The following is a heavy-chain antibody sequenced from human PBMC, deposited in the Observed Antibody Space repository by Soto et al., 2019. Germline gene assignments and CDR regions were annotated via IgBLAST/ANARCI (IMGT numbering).Heavy chain of an antibody. CDR2: IFYSGST. V-gene: IGHV4-31*03. CDR3: ARVDDTSGYYSGDAFDI. Sequence: SETLSLTCTVSGGPISSGGYYWNWIRQHPGKGLEWIGYIFYSGSTYYNPSLKSRVTISVDTSKNQFSLKLSSVTAADTAVYYCARVDDTSGYYSGDAFDIWGQGTMVTVSS. CDR1: GGPISSGGYY. D-gene: IGHD3-22*01. J-gene: IGHJ3*02.